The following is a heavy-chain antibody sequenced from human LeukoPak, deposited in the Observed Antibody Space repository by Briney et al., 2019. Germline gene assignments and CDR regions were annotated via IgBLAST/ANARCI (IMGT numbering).Heavy chain of an antibody. CDR1: GYSFINYW. CDR2: IYPGDADT. CDR3: ARRYYRGATPYYFDY. D-gene: IGHD2-15*01. Sequence: GESLQISCKGSGYSFINYWIGWVRQMSGKGVEWMGIIYPGDADTRYSPSFQGQITISADKTTPTAYLQWSSLRASDTAMYYCARRYYRGATPYYFDYWGQGSLVTVSS. V-gene: IGHV5-51*01. J-gene: IGHJ4*02.